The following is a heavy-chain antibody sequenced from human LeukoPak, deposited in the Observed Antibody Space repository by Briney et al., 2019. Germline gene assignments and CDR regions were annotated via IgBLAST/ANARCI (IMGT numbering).Heavy chain of an antibody. D-gene: IGHD1-14*01. J-gene: IGHJ3*02. CDR1: GVSVGSSSYY. CDR3: ARRADDRPKGAFGI. CDR2: IYYSGST. V-gene: IGHV4-39*01. Sequence: SETLSLTCAVSGVSVGSSSYYWGWIRQAPGKGLEWIATIYYSGSTYHNPSLQSRVTISADTSRNQFSLKLTSVTASDTAVYYRARRADDRPKGAFGIWGQGTLVTVSS.